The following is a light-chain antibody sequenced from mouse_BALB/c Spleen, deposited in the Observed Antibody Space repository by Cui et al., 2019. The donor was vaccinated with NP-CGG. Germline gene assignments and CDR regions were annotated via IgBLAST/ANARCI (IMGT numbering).Light chain of an antibody. CDR3: ALWYSNHWV. CDR2: GTN. CDR1: TGAVTTSSY. V-gene: IGLV1*01. J-gene: IGLJ1*01. Sequence: VVTPESAPTTSPGETVTLTCRSSTGAVTTSSYANWVQEKPDHLFTGLIGGTNNRAPGVPARFSGSLIGGKAALTITGAQTEDEAIYFCALWYSNHWVFGGGTKLTVL.